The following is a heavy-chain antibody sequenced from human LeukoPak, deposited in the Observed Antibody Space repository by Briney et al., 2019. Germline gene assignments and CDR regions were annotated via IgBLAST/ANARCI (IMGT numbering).Heavy chain of an antibody. J-gene: IGHJ5*02. CDR1: GDSIGKDYYC. D-gene: IGHD5-24*01. CDR3: ARDHIDGFNPNNWFDP. Sequence: PSETLSLTCTVSGDSIGKDYYCWAWIRQPPGKGLEWIGTIYNNANTYYNPPLESRVTMSVDTSKNQISLTLTSVTAADTAVYYCARDHIDGFNPNNWFDPWGQGTLVTVSS. CDR2: IYNNANT. V-gene: IGHV4-39*07.